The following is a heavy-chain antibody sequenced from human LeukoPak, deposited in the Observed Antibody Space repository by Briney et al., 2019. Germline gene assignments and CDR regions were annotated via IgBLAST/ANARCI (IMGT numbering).Heavy chain of an antibody. J-gene: IGHJ6*02. D-gene: IGHD6-19*01. CDR1: GGSISSSIYY. Sequence: SETVSLTCTVSGGSISSSIYYWGWIRQPPGKGLEWIGSIYYSGSTYYNPSLKSRVTISVDTSKNQFSLKPTSVTAADTAVYYCARSSGWSNYYYYGMDVWGQGTTVTVSS. V-gene: IGHV4-39*01. CDR2: IYYSGST. CDR3: ARSSGWSNYYYYGMDV.